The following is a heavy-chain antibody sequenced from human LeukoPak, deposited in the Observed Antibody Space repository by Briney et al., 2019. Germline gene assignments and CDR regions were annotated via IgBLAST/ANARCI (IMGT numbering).Heavy chain of an antibody. V-gene: IGHV1-18*04. D-gene: IGHD6-19*01. J-gene: IGHJ4*02. CDR2: ISAYNGDT. Sequence: ASVKVSCKASGYTFTGYYMHWVRQAPGQGLEWMGWISAYNGDTNYAQKFQGRLTMTTDTSTSTAFMDLRRLRPDDTAVYYCARDSPTSAWYSGFVDPFDYWGQGTLVTVSS. CDR3: ARDSPTSAWYSGFVDPFDY. CDR1: GYTFTGYY.